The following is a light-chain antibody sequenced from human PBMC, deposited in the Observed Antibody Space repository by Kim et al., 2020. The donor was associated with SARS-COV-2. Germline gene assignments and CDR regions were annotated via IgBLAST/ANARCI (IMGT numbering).Light chain of an antibody. CDR3: QQSYLIPLT. J-gene: IGKJ4*01. Sequence: DIHMTQSPSSLSASVGDRVTITCRASQSISSYLNWYQQKPGQAPKLLIYAASTFQSGVPSRFSGSGSGTDFTLTISSLQPEDFATYYCQQSYLIPLTFGGGTKVDIK. CDR2: AAS. CDR1: QSISSY. V-gene: IGKV1-39*01.